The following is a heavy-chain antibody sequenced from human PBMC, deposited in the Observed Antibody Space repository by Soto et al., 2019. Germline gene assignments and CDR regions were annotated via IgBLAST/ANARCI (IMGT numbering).Heavy chain of an antibody. J-gene: IGHJ5*02. CDR1: GYTFVDYA. Sequence: QVQLVQSGAEVKRPGASVKISCRASGYTFVDYALHWVRQAPGQGLEWVGWMNPNTGNIKYSHNFEDRVSIPRDRATSTAYMELRGLRSEDTAVYFCTREAIVAENWFDPWGQGTLVTVSS. CDR2: MNPNTGNI. V-gene: IGHV1-3*01. CDR3: TREAIVAENWFDP. D-gene: IGHD2-21*01.